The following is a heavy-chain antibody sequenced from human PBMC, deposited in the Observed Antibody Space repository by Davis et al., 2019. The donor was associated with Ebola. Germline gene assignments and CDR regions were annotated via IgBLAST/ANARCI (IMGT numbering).Heavy chain of an antibody. J-gene: IGHJ4*02. CDR1: GGSISSSSYY. Sequence: MPSETLSLTCTVSGGSISSSSYYWGWFRQPPGKGLEWIGSIYYSGSTYYNPSLKSRVTISVDTSKNQFSLKLSSVTAADTAVYYCARQEGSFDYWGQGTLITVSS. V-gene: IGHV4-39*01. CDR2: IYYSGST. CDR3: ARQEGSFDY.